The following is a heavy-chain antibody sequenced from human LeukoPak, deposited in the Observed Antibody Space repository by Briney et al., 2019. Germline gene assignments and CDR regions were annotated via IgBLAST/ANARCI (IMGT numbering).Heavy chain of an antibody. V-gene: IGHV3-30*02. CDR1: GFTFSSYG. Sequence: SGGSLRLSCAASGFTFSSYGMHWVRQAPGKGLQWVAFIGFVESKKYYAGFVRGRFTISRDNSKNTVYLQMNSLRADDTAVYYCAKGYGSGSSSSDYWGQGTLVTVSS. CDR2: IGFVESKK. J-gene: IGHJ4*02. D-gene: IGHD3-10*01. CDR3: AKGYGSGSSSSDY.